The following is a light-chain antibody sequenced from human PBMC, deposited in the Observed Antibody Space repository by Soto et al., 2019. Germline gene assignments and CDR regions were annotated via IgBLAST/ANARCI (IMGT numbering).Light chain of an antibody. J-gene: IGKJ4*01. CDR2: GAS. Sequence: DIVMTQSPATVSVSPGERATLSSRASQSIRNKLAWYQQRPGQAPTLLIYGASTRAKGVPATFRGSGSGTEFTLTINGLQSEDFALYWWQQYDSWPPTFGGGTKVEIK. V-gene: IGKV3-15*01. CDR1: QSIRNK. CDR3: QQYDSWPPT.